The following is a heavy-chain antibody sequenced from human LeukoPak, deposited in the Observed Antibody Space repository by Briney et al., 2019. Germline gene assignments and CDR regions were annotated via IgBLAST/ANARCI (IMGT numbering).Heavy chain of an antibody. J-gene: IGHJ4*02. D-gene: IGHD2-21*02. Sequence: GSLRLSCAASGFTFSSYGMHWVRQAPGKGLEWVAVISYDGSNKYYADSVKGRITISRDNSKNTLYLQMNSLRAEDTAVYYCARDRRHIVVVTAIPGIDYWGQGTLVTVSS. V-gene: IGHV3-30*03. CDR3: ARDRRHIVVVTAIPGIDY. CDR2: ISYDGSNK. CDR1: GFTFSSYG.